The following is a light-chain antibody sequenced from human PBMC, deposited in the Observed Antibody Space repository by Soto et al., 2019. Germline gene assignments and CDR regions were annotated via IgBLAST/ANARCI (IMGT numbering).Light chain of an antibody. CDR3: QQYYSSPQT. J-gene: IGKJ1*01. Sequence: DIVMTQSPDSLAVSLGERATFNCKSSQSVLSSSNSRNYLAWYQQKPRQPPKLLIYWASTRESGVPDRFSGSGSGTDFTLTISNLQAEDVAVYYCQQYYSSPQTFGQGTKVEIK. V-gene: IGKV4-1*01. CDR1: QSVLSSSNSRNY. CDR2: WAS.